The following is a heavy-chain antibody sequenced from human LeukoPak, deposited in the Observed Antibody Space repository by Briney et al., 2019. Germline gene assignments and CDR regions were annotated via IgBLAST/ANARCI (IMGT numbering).Heavy chain of an antibody. CDR2: IYYSGST. CDR1: GGSISSSSYY. CDR3: ARRGYDSSGYYYAY. V-gene: IGHV4-39*01. Sequence: SETLSLTYTVSGGSISSSSYYWGWIRQPPGKGLEWIGSIYYSGSTYYNPSLKSRVTISVDTSKNQFSLKLCSVTAADTAVYYCARRGYDSSGYYYAYWGQGTLVTVSS. D-gene: IGHD3-22*01. J-gene: IGHJ4*02.